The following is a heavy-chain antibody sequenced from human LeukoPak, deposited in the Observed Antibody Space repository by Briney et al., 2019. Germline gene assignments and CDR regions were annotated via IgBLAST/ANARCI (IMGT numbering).Heavy chain of an antibody. V-gene: IGHV4-4*07. J-gene: IGHJ6*03. CDR2: IYTSGST. D-gene: IGHD3-22*01. Sequence: SETLSLTCTVSGGSISSYYWSWIRQPAGKGLEWIGRIYTSGSTNYNPSLKSRVTMSVDTSKSQFSLKLSSVTAADTAVYYCARSSEGRYYYDSSGFSYYYYYMDVWGKGTTVTISS. CDR3: ARSSEGRYYYDSSGFSYYYYYMDV. CDR1: GGSISSYY.